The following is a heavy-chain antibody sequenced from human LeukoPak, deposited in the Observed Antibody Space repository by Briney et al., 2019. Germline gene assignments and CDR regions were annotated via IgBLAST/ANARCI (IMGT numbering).Heavy chain of an antibody. CDR2: TYYRSKWYN. D-gene: IGHD5-18*01. Sequence: SQTLSLTCAISGDSVSSNSAAWNWIRQSPSRGLEWLGRTYYRSKWYNRYAVSVKSRIIINPDTSKNQFSLKLSSVTAADTAVYYCARGDSYGYRYWGQGTLVTVSS. V-gene: IGHV6-1*01. CDR1: GDSVSSNSAA. CDR3: ARGDSYGYRY. J-gene: IGHJ4*02.